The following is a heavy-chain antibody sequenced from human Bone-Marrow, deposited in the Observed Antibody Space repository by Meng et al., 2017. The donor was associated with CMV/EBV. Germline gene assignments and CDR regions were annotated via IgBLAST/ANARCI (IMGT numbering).Heavy chain of an antibody. CDR3: DRQWEYGYNCLDV. D-gene: IGHD1-20*01. Sequence: GESLKISCAASGFTFSRNDMHWVRQPVGKGLEWVSTIGTAGDKSYAASVKGRFTTSRDNDKNSLFLQLNSRRAGDTCVYYCDRQWEYGYNCLDVWGQGTQVTVSS. CDR2: IGTAGDK. J-gene: IGHJ4*02. V-gene: IGHV3-13*01. CDR1: GFTFSRND.